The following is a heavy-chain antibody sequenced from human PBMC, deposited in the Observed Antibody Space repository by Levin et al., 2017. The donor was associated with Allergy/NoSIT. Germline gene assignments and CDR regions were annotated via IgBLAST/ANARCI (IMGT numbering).Heavy chain of an antibody. CDR1: GYTFTSYY. CDR2: INPSGGST. Sequence: ASVKVSCKASGYTFTSYYMHWVRQAPGQGLEWMGIINPSGGSTSYAQKFQGRVTMTRDTSTSTVYMELSSLRSEDTAVYYCARDRAGIAAAGNWFDPWGQGTLVTVSS. D-gene: IGHD6-13*01. CDR3: ARDRAGIAAAGNWFDP. V-gene: IGHV1-46*01. J-gene: IGHJ5*02.